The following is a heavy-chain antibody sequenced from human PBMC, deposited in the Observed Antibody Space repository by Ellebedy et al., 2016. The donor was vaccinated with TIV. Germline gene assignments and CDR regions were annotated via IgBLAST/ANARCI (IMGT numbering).Heavy chain of an antibody. Sequence: GESLKISXAASGFTFSSYSMNWVRQAPGKGLEWVSAISGSGGSTYYADSVKGRFTISRDNSKNTLYLQMNSLRAEDTAVYYCAKDLSFDDYVWGSYRPHGVGWDYWGQGTLVTVSS. CDR1: GFTFSSYS. V-gene: IGHV3-23*01. CDR3: AKDLSFDDYVWGSYRPHGVGWDY. CDR2: ISGSGGST. J-gene: IGHJ4*02. D-gene: IGHD3-16*02.